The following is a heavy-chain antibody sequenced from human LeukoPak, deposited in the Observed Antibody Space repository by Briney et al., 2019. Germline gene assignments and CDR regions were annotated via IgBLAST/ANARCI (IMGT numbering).Heavy chain of an antibody. Sequence: SETLSLTCTVSGGSLSSYYWSWIRQPPGKGLEWIGYIYYSGSTNYNPSLKSRVTISVDTSKNQFSLKLSSVTAADTAVYYCARARSDILTGYYSMGDVGDYFDYWGQGTLVTVSS. CDR2: IYYSGST. CDR3: ARARSDILTGYYSMGDVGDYFDY. D-gene: IGHD3-9*01. CDR1: GGSLSSYY. J-gene: IGHJ4*02. V-gene: IGHV4-59*01.